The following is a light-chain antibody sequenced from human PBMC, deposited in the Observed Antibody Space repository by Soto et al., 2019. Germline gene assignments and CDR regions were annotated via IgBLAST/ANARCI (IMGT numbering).Light chain of an antibody. V-gene: IGKV3-15*01. CDR1: QSVGSK. CDR2: GAS. J-gene: IGKJ1*01. CDR3: QQYGSSPWT. Sequence: EIVMTQSPDTLSVSPGERATLSCRASQSVGSKLAWYQQKPGQAPRLLIYGASTRATAIPARFSGSGSGTEFTLTISSLEPEDFAVYYCQQYGSSPWTFGQGTKVDIK.